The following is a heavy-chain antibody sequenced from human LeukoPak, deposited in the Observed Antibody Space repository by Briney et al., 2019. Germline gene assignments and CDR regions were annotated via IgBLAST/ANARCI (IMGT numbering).Heavy chain of an antibody. D-gene: IGHD1-26*01. CDR1: GFTFSSYG. V-gene: IGHV3-23*01. J-gene: IGHJ6*03. CDR2: ISGSGGST. Sequence: GGSLGLSCAASGFTFSSYGMHWVRQAPGKGLEWVSAISGSGGSTYYADSVKGRFTISRDNSKNTLYLQMNSLRAEDTAVYYCAKDPGGSPLHYYYYYYMDVWGKGTTVTISS. CDR3: AKDPGGSPLHYYYYYYMDV.